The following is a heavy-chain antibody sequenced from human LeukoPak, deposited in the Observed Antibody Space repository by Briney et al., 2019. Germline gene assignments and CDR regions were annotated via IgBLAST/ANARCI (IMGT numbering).Heavy chain of an antibody. D-gene: IGHD2-2*01. CDR3: ARSRGYCSSTSCLDAFDI. Sequence: SGPTLVNPTQTLTLTCTFSGFSLSTSGMRVSWIRQPPGQALEWLARIDWDDDNFYSTSLKPRLTISKDTSKNQVVLTMTNMDPVDTATYYCARSRGYCSSTSCLDAFDIWGQGTMVTVSS. CDR1: GFSLSTSGMR. CDR2: IDWDDDN. V-gene: IGHV2-70*04. J-gene: IGHJ3*02.